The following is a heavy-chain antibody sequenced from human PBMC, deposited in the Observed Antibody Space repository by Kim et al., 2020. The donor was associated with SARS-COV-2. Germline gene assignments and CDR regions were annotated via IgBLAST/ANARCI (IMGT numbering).Heavy chain of an antibody. CDR2: ISYDGSNK. Sequence: GGSLRLSCAASGFTFSSYAMHWVRQAPGKGLEWVAVISYDGSNKYYADSVKGRFTISRDNSKNTLYLQMNSLRAEDTAVYYCARGYRGYFDWLLYDYWGQGTLVTVSS. CDR1: GFTFSSYA. J-gene: IGHJ4*02. CDR3: ARGYRGYFDWLLYDY. V-gene: IGHV3-30*04. D-gene: IGHD3-9*01.